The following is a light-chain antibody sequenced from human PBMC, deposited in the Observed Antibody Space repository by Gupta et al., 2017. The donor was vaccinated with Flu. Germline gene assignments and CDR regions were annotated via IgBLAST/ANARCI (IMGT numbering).Light chain of an antibody. Sequence: PSSLPASVGDRVTITCRASQSISSYLNWYQQKPGKAPKLLIYAASSLQSGVPSRFSGSGSGTDFTLTISRLQPEDFATYYCQQSDSTPVTFGGGTKVEIK. CDR1: QSISSY. V-gene: IGKV1-39*01. CDR2: AAS. CDR3: QQSDSTPVT. J-gene: IGKJ4*01.